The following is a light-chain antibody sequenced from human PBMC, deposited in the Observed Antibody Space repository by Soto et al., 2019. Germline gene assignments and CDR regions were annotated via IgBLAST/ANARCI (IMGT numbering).Light chain of an antibody. CDR2: EVS. J-gene: IGLJ3*02. Sequence: QSVLTQPASVSGSPGQSITISCTGTSSDVGGSNSVSWYQHHPGKAPKLMIFEVSNRPSGVSNRFSGSKSDNTASLTISGLQVEDEAEYFCGSFTTSRIWVFGGGTKLTVL. CDR1: SSDVGGSNS. V-gene: IGLV2-14*01. CDR3: GSFTTSRIWV.